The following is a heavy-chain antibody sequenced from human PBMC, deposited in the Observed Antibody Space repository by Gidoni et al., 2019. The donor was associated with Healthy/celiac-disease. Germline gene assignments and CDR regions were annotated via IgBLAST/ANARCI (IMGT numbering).Heavy chain of an antibody. Sequence: QVLLQQSCSGLLKPSETLSITCAVYRGSFSGYYWSWIRQPPGKGLEWIGEINHSGSTNYNPSLKRRVTISVDTSKNQFSLKLSSVTAADTAVYYCARSVSYCSSTSCYTFDYWGQGTLVTVSS. CDR1: RGSFSGYY. CDR2: INHSGST. D-gene: IGHD2-2*02. J-gene: IGHJ4*02. CDR3: ARSVSYCSSTSCYTFDY. V-gene: IGHV4-34*01.